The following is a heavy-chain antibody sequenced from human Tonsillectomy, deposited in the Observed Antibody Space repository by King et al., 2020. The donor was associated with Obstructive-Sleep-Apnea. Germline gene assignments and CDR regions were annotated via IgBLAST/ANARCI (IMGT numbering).Heavy chain of an antibody. V-gene: IGHV5-10-1*03. Sequence: VQLVESGAEVKKPGESLRISCKGSGYSFFSYWISWVRQMPGKGLEWMGRIDPTDSYTNYSPSFQGHVTISGDNSITTAYLQWSSLKASDTAIYYCARHHRDYSGGRGMDVWSQGTTVTVSS. CDR1: GYSFFSYW. CDR2: IDPTDSYT. D-gene: IGHD6-25*01. CDR3: ARHHRDYSGGRGMDV. J-gene: IGHJ6*02.